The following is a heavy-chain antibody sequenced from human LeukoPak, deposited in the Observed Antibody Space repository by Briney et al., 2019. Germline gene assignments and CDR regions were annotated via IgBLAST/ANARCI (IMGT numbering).Heavy chain of an antibody. CDR3: ARVRPEQQLVSSFDY. V-gene: IGHV3-30-3*01. J-gene: IGHJ4*02. CDR1: GFTFSSYA. Sequence: GGSLRLSCAASGFTFSSYAMHWVRQAPGKGLEWVAVISYDGSNKYYAASVKGRFTISRDNSKNTLYLQMNSLRAEDTAVYYCARVRPEQQLVSSFDYWGQGTLVTVSS. D-gene: IGHD6-13*01. CDR2: ISYDGSNK.